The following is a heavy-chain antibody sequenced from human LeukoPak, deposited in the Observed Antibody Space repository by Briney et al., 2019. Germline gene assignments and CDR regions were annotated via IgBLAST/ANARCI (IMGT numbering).Heavy chain of an antibody. D-gene: IGHD2-15*01. Sequence: SGPTLVNPTQTLTLTCTFSGFSLSTTEVAVGWFRQPPGKALEWLALIHWDDDKRYNPSLTSRLTVTKDSSKNQVVLTMSNMDPVDTATYHCAHSYIVMEAFNIWGQGTMVTVPS. J-gene: IGHJ3*02. CDR3: AHSYIVMEAFNI. V-gene: IGHV2-5*02. CDR1: GFSLSTTEVA. CDR2: IHWDDDK.